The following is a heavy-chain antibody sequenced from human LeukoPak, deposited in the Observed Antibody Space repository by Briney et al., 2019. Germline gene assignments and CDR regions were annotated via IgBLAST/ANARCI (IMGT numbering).Heavy chain of an antibody. V-gene: IGHV3-30*18. J-gene: IGHJ4*02. CDR1: GFTFSSYG. CDR2: ISYDGSNK. Sequence: PGRSLGLSCAASGFTFSSYGMHWVRQAPGKGLEWVAVISYDGSNKYYADSVKGRFTISRDNSKNTLYLQMNSLRAEDTAVYYCAKITYCSGGTCYRSNSGFDCWGQGTLVTVSS. CDR3: AKITYCSGGTCYRSNSGFDC. D-gene: IGHD2-15*01.